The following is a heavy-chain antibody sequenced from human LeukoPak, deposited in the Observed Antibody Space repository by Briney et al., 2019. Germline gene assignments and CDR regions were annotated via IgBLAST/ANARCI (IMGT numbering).Heavy chain of an antibody. J-gene: IGHJ5*02. D-gene: IGHD6-13*01. CDR3: ARTQHLVLRSPLDP. CDR2: MNPYSANT. V-gene: IGHV1-8*03. Sequence: GASVTVSCKASGYTFTNYDIHWVRQATGQGLEWMGWMNPYSANTGYAQNFQGRITFTRNTSISTAYMELSSLRSDDTAVYYCARTQHLVLRSPLDPWGQGTLVTVSS. CDR1: GYTFTNYD.